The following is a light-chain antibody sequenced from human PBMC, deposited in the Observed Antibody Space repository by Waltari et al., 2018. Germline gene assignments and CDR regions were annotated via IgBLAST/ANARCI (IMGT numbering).Light chain of an antibody. CDR1: SSDVGAYDY. J-gene: IGLJ3*02. Sequence: QSALTQPRSVSGSPGQSVTISCTGTSSDVGAYDYVSWYQQPPGKAPTFMIYDVHKRPAGVPDRFSGSKAGNAASLTISGLQAEDEADYYCCSFGGGYPVVFGGGTTLTVL. CDR3: CSFGGGYPVV. CDR2: DVH. V-gene: IGLV2-11*01.